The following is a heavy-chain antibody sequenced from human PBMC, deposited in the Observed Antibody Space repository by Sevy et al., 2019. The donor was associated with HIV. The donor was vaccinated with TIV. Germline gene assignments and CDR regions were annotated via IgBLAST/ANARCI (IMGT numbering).Heavy chain of an antibody. CDR3: ARDYYDNRPRGFDP. CDR2: IYYCGST. J-gene: IGHJ5*02. CDR1: GDSISNYF. D-gene: IGHD3-22*01. Sequence: ADTLSLTCTVSGDSISNYFWSWIRQPPGKELEWIGYIYYCGSTNYNPSLKSRVTISVDTSKNQFSLRLNSVTAADTAVYYCARDYYDNRPRGFDPWGQGTLVTVSS. V-gene: IGHV4-59*01.